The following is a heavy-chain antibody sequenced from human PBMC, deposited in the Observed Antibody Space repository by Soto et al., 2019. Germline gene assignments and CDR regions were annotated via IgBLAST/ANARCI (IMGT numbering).Heavy chain of an antibody. V-gene: IGHV3-9*01. Sequence: EVQLVESGGGLVQPGRSLRLSCAASGFTFDDYAMHWVRQAPGKGLEWVSGISWNSGSIGYAVSVKGRFTISRDNAKNSLYLQMNSLRAEDTALYYCAKDPYSSGWYYFDYWGQGTLVTVSS. J-gene: IGHJ4*02. D-gene: IGHD6-19*01. CDR3: AKDPYSSGWYYFDY. CDR2: ISWNSGSI. CDR1: GFTFDDYA.